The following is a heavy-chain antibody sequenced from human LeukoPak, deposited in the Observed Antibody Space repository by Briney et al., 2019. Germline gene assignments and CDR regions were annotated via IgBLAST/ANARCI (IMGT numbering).Heavy chain of an antibody. CDR1: GFTFSDHA. CDR3: VRQKKSLGNFDY. Sequence: QPGGSLRLSCAASGFTFSDHAMHWVRQAPGKGLEWVSAVGIAADTFYPGSVKGRFTISRENAKNSLYLQMNSLRVEDTAVYYCVRQKKSLGNFDYWGQGTLVTVPS. V-gene: IGHV3-13*01. CDR2: VGIAADT. D-gene: IGHD1-26*01. J-gene: IGHJ4*02.